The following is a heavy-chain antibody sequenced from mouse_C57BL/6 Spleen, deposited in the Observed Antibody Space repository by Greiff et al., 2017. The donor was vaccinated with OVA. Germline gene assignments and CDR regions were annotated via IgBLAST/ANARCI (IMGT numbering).Heavy chain of an antibody. Sequence: VQLQQSGPELVKPGASVKISCKASGYAFSSSWMNWVKQRPGRGLEWIGRIYPGDGDTNYNGKFKGKATLTADKSSSTAYMQPSSLTSEDSAVYFCASNSRGFAYWGQGTLVTVSA. V-gene: IGHV1-82*01. J-gene: IGHJ3*01. CDR3: ASNSRGFAY. CDR2: IYPGDGDT. D-gene: IGHD1-1*01. CDR1: GYAFSSSW.